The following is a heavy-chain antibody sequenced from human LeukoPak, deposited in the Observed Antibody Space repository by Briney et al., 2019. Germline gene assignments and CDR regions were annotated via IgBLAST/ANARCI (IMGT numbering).Heavy chain of an antibody. CDR2: IYYSGST. CDR1: GGSISSYY. J-gene: IGHJ6*04. Sequence: SETLSLTCTVPGGSISSYYWSWIRQPPGKGLEWIGYIYYSGSTNYNPSLKSRVTISVDTSKNQFSLKLSSVTAADTAVYYCAAQWGGSITMVRGSSSPRAPLDVWGKGTTVTVSS. V-gene: IGHV4-59*01. D-gene: IGHD3-10*01. CDR3: AAQWGGSITMVRGSSSPRAPLDV.